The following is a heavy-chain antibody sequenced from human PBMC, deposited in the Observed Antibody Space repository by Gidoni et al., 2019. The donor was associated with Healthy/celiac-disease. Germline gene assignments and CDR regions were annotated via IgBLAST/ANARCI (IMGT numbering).Heavy chain of an antibody. V-gene: IGHV3-23*01. D-gene: IGHD2-2*02. J-gene: IGHJ6*02. CDR3: AKYVVPAAISYWNPYYYYYYGMDV. CDR1: GFPFSSYA. CDR2: ISGSGGST. Sequence: EVQLLESGGGLVQPGGSLRLSCAASGFPFSSYAMSWVRQAPGKGLNWVSAISGSGGSTYYADSVKGRFTISRDNSKNTLYLQMNSLRAEDTAVYYCAKYVVPAAISYWNPYYYYYYGMDVWGQGTTVTVSS.